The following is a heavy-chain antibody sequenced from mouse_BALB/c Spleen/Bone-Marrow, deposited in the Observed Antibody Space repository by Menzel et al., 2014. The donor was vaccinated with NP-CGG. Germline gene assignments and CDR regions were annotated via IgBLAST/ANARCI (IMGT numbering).Heavy chain of an antibody. V-gene: IGHV1S81*02. CDR1: GYTFTSYW. J-gene: IGHJ2*01. CDR2: INPSNGRT. D-gene: IGHD1-1*01. CDR3: ARRATTVVATDY. Sequence: VQLQQSGAELVKPGASVKLSCKASGYTFTSYWMHWVKQRPGQGLECIGEINPSNGRTNYNEKFKSKATLTVDKSSSTAYMQLSSLTSEDSAVYYCARRATTVVATDYWGQGTTLTVSS.